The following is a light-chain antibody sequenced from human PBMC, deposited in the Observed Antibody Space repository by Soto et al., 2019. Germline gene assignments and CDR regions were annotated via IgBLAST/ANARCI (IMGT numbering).Light chain of an antibody. Sequence: QSVLTQPPSVSGAPGQRVTISCTGSSSNTGAGYAVHWYQQLPGTAPKLLISDNTNRPSGVPDRFSASKSGTTASLAITGLQAEDEAEYYCQSYDNSHDWDVIFGGGTKLTVL. CDR2: DNT. V-gene: IGLV1-40*01. J-gene: IGLJ2*01. CDR1: SSNTGAGYA. CDR3: QSYDNSHDWDVI.